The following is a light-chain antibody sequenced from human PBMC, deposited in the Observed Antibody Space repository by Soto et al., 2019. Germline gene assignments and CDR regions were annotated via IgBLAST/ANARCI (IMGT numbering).Light chain of an antibody. CDR2: DAS. V-gene: IGKV3-11*01. CDR3: QQRYNWPRT. CDR1: QSVSNF. Sequence: EIGLTQSPATLSLSPGERVTLSCRASQSVSNFLAWYQQKPGQSPRLLIYDASNRAAGVPARFSGSGSGTDFTLTISSLEPDDFAVYYCQQRYNWPRTFGQGTRWIS. J-gene: IGKJ1*01.